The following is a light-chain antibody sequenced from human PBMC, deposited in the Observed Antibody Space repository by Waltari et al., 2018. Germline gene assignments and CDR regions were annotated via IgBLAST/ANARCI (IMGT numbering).Light chain of an antibody. V-gene: IGLV3-10*01. J-gene: IGLJ2*01. Sequence: SSELTQAPSVSVSPGQTARITCSGGVLSKQYTYWYQQKSGQAPVLVSYEDNKRPSGIPERFSGSSSGTMATLTISGALMEDEGDYYCFSTDITGNQGFFGGGTKLTVL. CDR1: VLSKQY. CDR3: FSTDITGNQGF. CDR2: EDN.